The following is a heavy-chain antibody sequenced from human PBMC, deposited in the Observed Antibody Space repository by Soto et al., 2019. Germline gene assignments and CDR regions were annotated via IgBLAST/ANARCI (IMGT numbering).Heavy chain of an antibody. Sequence: SQTLSLTCALSGDSVSSNSAAWNWIRQSPSRGLEWLGRTYYRSKWYNDYAVSVKSRITINPDTSKNQFSLQLNSVTPEDTAVYYCARDQRSNYYDSSGYYYFSGAFDIWGQGTMVTVSS. J-gene: IGHJ3*02. CDR2: TYYRSKWYN. CDR1: GDSVSSNSAA. V-gene: IGHV6-1*01. CDR3: ARDQRSNYYDSSGYYYFSGAFDI. D-gene: IGHD3-22*01.